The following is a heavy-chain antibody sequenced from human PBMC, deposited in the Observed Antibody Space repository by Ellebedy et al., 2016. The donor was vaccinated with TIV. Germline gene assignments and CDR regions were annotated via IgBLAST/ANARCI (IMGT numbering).Heavy chain of an antibody. V-gene: IGHV4-39*01. D-gene: IGHD4-11*01. Sequence: MPSETLSLTCTVSGGSISSSNYYWGWIRQPPGKGLEWIGSIYYSGSTYYNPSLKSRVTISVDMSKNQFSLKLSSVTAADTAVFYCARHGVTTGTPYCFDFWGQGTLVTVSS. CDR1: GGSISSSNYY. CDR2: IYYSGST. J-gene: IGHJ4*02. CDR3: ARHGVTTGTPYCFDF.